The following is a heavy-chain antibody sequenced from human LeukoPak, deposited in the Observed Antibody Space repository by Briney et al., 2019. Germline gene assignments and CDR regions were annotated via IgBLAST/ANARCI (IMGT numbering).Heavy chain of an antibody. D-gene: IGHD3-3*01. J-gene: IGHJ5*02. CDR1: GYTFTSYA. CDR2: IIPIFGTA. Sequence: GASVKVSCKASGYTFTSYAISWVRQAPGQGLEWMGGIIPIFGTANYAQKFQGRVTITADESTSTAYMELSSLRSEDTAVYYCARGGVLRFLEWSYIAADNWFDPWGQGTLVTVSS. V-gene: IGHV1-69*13. CDR3: ARGGVLRFLEWSYIAADNWFDP.